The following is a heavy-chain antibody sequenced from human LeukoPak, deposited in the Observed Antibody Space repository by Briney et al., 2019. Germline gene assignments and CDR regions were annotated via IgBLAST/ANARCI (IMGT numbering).Heavy chain of an antibody. J-gene: IGHJ4*02. Sequence: GRSLRLSCAAAGLIFDDYAMHWVRQAPGKGLEWVSGISWNSGSIGYADSVKGRFTTSRDNAKNSLYLQMNSLRVEDTALYYCAKGRDLDYWGQGTLVTVSS. CDR1: GLIFDDYA. CDR3: AKGRDLDY. CDR2: ISWNSGSI. V-gene: IGHV3-9*01.